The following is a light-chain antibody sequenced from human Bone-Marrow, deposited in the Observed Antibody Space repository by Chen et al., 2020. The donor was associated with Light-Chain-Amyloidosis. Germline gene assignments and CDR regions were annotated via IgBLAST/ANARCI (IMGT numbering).Light chain of an antibody. CDR1: DLPKKY. CDR2: RYT. V-gene: IGLV3-25*03. J-gene: IGLJ2*01. CDR3: QSADSSGTYEVI. Sequence: SYELTQPPSLSVSPGQTASITCSGDDLPKKYAYWYQDKPGQAPVLVIHRYTERPSGISERFSGSSSGKTATLTISGVQAEDEDDYHCQSADSSGTYEVIFGGGTKLTVL.